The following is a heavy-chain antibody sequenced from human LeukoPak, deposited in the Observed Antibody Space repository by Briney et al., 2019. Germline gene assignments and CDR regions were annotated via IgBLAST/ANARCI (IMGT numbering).Heavy chain of an antibody. CDR2: IYSSETT. J-gene: IGHJ3*02. CDR3: ARRNDFDI. V-gene: IGHV4-61*05. CDR1: GGSISSSSYC. Sequence: SETLSLTCTVSGGSISSSSYCWGWIRQPPGKGLEWIGYIYSSETTEYKPSLKSRVTISAGTSKNQFSLKLASVTAADTAIYYCARRNDFDIWGQGTMVTVSS.